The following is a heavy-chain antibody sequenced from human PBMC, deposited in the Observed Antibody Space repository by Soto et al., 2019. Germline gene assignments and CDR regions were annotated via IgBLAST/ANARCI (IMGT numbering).Heavy chain of an antibody. CDR3: AMGGLNGDSSGYGY. J-gene: IGHJ4*02. CDR1: GYTFTSYG. V-gene: IGHV1-18*01. D-gene: IGHD3-22*01. CDR2: ISAYNGNT. Sequence: GASVKVSCKASGYTFTSYGISWVRQAPGQGLEWMGWISAYNGNTNYAQKLQGRVTMTTDTSTSTAYMELRTLRSDDTAVYYCAMGGLNGDSSGYGYWGQGTLVTVSS.